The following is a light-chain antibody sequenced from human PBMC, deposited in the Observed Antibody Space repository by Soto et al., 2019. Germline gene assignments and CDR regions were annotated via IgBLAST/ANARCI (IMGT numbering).Light chain of an antibody. V-gene: IGLV1-51*01. CDR1: SSNVGDNF. J-gene: IGLJ3*02. Sequence: QSALTQPPSVSAAPGQRVTISCSGNSSNVGDNFVSWYQQPPEAAPKLLIYDNHKRPSGIPDRSSGSKSGTSATLGITGLQTGDEADYYCATWDGSLSVVVFGGGTKLTVL. CDR2: DNH. CDR3: ATWDGSLSVVV.